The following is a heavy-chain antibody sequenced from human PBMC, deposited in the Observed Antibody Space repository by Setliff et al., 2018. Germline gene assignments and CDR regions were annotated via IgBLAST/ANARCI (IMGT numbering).Heavy chain of an antibody. J-gene: IGHJ6*02. Sequence: PSETLSLTCTVSGASISSGSYYWSWIRQPAGKGLEWLGRIYTSGTTNYSPSFKSRVTTSADTSKNQISLKLSSVTAADTAVYYCAKEYVVIQRNYYCGLDVWGQGTTVTVSS. CDR1: GASISSGSYY. CDR3: AKEYVVIQRNYYCGLDV. V-gene: IGHV4-61*02. CDR2: IYTSGTT. D-gene: IGHD2-21*01.